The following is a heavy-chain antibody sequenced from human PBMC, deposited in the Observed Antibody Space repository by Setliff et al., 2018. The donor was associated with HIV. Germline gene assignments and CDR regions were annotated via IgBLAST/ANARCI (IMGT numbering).Heavy chain of an antibody. Sequence: GASVKVSCKASGYDITNYDINWVRQASGQGFEWMGWMDPKSGKTGYAQKFQGRVTITRNTSISTVYMELSSLTSEDTAVYYCARMDRSGSINWFDPWGQGTLVTVS. CDR2: MDPKSGKT. CDR3: ARMDRSGSINWFDP. J-gene: IGHJ5*02. V-gene: IGHV1-8*03. D-gene: IGHD6-19*01. CDR1: GYDITNYD.